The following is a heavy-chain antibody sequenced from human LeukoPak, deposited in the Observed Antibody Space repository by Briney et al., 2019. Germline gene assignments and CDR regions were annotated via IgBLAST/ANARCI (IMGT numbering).Heavy chain of an antibody. V-gene: IGHV3-33*01. Sequence: GGSLRLSCAASGFTFSSYGMHWVRQAPGKGLEWVAVIWYDGSKKYYADSVKGRFTISRDNSKNTLYLQMNSLRAEDTAVYYCARESYCSSTSCYNSFDYWGQGTLVTVSS. CDR2: IWYDGSKK. CDR3: ARESYCSSTSCYNSFDY. J-gene: IGHJ4*02. CDR1: GFTFSSYG. D-gene: IGHD2-2*02.